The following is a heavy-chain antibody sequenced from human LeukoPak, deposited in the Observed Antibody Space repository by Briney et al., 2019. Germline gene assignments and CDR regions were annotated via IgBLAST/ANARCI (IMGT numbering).Heavy chain of an antibody. V-gene: IGHV3-30*04. J-gene: IGHJ6*04. CDR3: TRDAYGMDV. CDR2: ISYDGSSI. CDR1: GFTFSSYA. Sequence: GASLRLSCAASGFTFSSYAINWVRQTPGKGLEWVAVISYDGSSIYYADSVKGRFTISRDNSKNTLYLQMNSLRPEDTAVFYCTRDAYGMDVWGKGTTVTVSS.